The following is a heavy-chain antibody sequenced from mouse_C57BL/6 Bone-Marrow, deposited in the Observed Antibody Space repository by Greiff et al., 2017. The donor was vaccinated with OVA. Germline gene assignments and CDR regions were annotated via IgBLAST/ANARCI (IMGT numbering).Heavy chain of an antibody. D-gene: IGHD2-10*01. V-gene: IGHV1-81*01. Sequence: QVQLQKSGAELARPGASVKLSCKASGYTFTSYGISWVKQRTGQGLEWIGEIYPRSGNTYYNEKFKGKATLTADKSSSTAYMELRSLTSEDSAVYFCARWSYYAWFAYWGQGTLVTVSA. J-gene: IGHJ3*01. CDR3: ARWSYYAWFAY. CDR2: IYPRSGNT. CDR1: GYTFTSYG.